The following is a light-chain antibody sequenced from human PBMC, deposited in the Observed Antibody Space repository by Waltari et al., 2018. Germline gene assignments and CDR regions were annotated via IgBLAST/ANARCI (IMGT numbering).Light chain of an antibody. CDR2: EGS. Sequence: QSALTQPASVSGSPEQPITIPCTGTSSDVGRYNLVSWYQQHPGKAPKLMIYEGSKRPSGISSRFSGSKSGNTASLTISGLQAEDEADYYCSSYAGSTTFVIFGGGTKLTVL. J-gene: IGLJ2*01. CDR3: SSYAGSTTFVI. CDR1: SSDVGRYNL. V-gene: IGLV2-23*03.